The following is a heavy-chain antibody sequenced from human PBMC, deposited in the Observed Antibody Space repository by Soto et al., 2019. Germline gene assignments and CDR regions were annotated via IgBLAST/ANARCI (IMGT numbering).Heavy chain of an antibody. CDR2: INHSGST. J-gene: IGHJ4*02. D-gene: IGHD3-3*01. V-gene: IGHV4-34*01. CDR3: ARAPLRPFFDY. Sequence: SETLSLTCAVYGGSFSGYYWSWIRQPPGKGLEWIGEINHSGSTNYNPSLKSRVTISVDTSKNQFSLKLSSVTAADTAVYYCARAPLRPFFDYWGQGPLVTASS. CDR1: GGSFSGYY.